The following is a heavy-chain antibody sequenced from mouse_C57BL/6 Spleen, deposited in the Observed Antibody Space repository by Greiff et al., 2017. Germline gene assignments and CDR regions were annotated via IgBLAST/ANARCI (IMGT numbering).Heavy chain of an antibody. CDR3: ARCYYGSSYLYFDV. CDR1: GFSLTSYG. CDR2: IWSDGST. V-gene: IGHV2-6*03. Sequence: VMLVESGPGLVAPSQSLSITCTVSGFSLTSYGVHWVRQPPGKGLEWLVVIWSDGSTTYNSALKSRLSISKDNSKSQVFLKMNSLQTDDTAMYYCARCYYGSSYLYFDVWGTGTTVTVSS. D-gene: IGHD1-1*01. J-gene: IGHJ1*03.